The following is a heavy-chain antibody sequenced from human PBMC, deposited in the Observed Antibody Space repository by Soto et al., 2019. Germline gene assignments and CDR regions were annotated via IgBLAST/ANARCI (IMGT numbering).Heavy chain of an antibody. CDR3: ARRYGYSFDY. J-gene: IGHJ4*02. V-gene: IGHV4-59*01. D-gene: IGHD5-18*01. CDR1: GGSIRSYY. Sequence: LSLTCTVSGGSIRSYYWSWIRQPPGKGLEWIGYIYYSGSTNYNPSLKSRVTISVDTSKNQFSLKLSSVTAADTAVYYCARRYGYSFDYWGQGTLVTVSS. CDR2: IYYSGST.